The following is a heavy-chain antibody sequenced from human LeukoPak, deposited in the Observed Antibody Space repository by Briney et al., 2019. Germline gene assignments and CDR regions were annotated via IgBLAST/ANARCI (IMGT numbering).Heavy chain of an antibody. V-gene: IGHV4-61*02. J-gene: IGHJ6*03. Sequence: PSETLSLTCTVPGGSISSGSSYWSWIRQPAGKGLEWIGRIYTSGSTNYNPSLKSRVTISVATSKNQFSLKLSSVTAADTAVYYCARRPALTDCSRTSCRTGYYYYYYMDVWGKGTTVTVSS. CDR1: GGSISSGSSY. CDR3: ARRPALTDCSRTSCRTGYYYYYYMDV. D-gene: IGHD2-2*01. CDR2: IYTSGST.